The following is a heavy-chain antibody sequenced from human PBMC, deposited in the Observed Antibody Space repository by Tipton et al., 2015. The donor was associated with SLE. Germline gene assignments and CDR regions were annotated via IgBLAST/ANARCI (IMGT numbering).Heavy chain of an antibody. Sequence: TLSLTCTVSGGSISSYYWSWIRQPPGKGLEWIGYIYYSGSNNYNPSLTSRVTISVDTSKNQFSLKLSSVTAADTAVYYCARSPPRPLGYYYYYYYMDVWGKGTTVTVSS. CDR2: IYYSGSN. CDR1: GGSISSYY. J-gene: IGHJ6*03. V-gene: IGHV4-59*01. D-gene: IGHD7-27*01. CDR3: ARSPPRPLGYYYYYYYMDV.